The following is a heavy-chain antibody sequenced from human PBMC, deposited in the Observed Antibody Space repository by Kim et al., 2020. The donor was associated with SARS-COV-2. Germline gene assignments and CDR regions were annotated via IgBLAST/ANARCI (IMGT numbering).Heavy chain of an antibody. V-gene: IGHV3-30*07. J-gene: IGHJ4*02. D-gene: IGHD5-18*01. Sequence: VKGRFTISRDNSTNALYLQMISLRAEDTAVYYCARAGWDTAMIVTGKFDYWGQGTLVTVSS. CDR3: ARAGWDTAMIVTGKFDY.